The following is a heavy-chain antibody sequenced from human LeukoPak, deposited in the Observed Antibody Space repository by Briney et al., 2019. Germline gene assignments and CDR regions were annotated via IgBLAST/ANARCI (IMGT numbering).Heavy chain of an antibody. CDR1: GYTFTSYY. CDR3: ARDGYSGSSHTSGSRSYFVY. Sequence: ASVNVSCKASGYTFTSYYMHWVRQAPGQGLEWMGWISAYNGNTNYAQKLQGRVTMTTDTSTSTAYMELRSLRSDDTAVYYCARDGYSGSSHTSGSRSYFVYWGQGTLVTVSS. CDR2: ISAYNGNT. D-gene: IGHD1-26*01. V-gene: IGHV1-18*04. J-gene: IGHJ4*02.